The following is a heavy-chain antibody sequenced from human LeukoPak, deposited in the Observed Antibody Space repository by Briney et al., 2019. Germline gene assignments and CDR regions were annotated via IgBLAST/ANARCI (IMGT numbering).Heavy chain of an antibody. V-gene: IGHV3-30*18. CDR3: TKDSSSGSSYYFHGMDV. CDR1: GFVFSSYG. D-gene: IGHD3-10*01. J-gene: IGHJ6*02. CDR2: ISYDGSNK. Sequence: GGSLRLSCAGSGFVFSSYGMHWVRQAPGKGLEWVAVISYDGSNKDYADSMKGRITISRDNSKNTVYLQMNSLRAEDTALYYCTKDSSSGSSYYFHGMDVWGQGTTVTVS.